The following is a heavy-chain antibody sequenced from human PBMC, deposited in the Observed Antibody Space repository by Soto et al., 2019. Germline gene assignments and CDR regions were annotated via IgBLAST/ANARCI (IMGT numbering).Heavy chain of an antibody. CDR2: IYPGDSDT. CDR1: GYSFTSYW. Sequence: GESLKISCKGSGYSFTSYWIGWVRQMPGKGLEWMGIIYPGDSDTRYSPSFQGQVTISADKSISTAYLQMNSLRADDTAVYYCAREVDFGFDYWGQGTPVTVSS. V-gene: IGHV5-51*01. D-gene: IGHD5-12*01. CDR3: AREVDFGFDY. J-gene: IGHJ4*02.